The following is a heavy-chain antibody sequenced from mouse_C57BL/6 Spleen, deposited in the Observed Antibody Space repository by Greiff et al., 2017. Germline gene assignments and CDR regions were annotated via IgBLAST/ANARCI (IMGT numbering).Heavy chain of an antibody. J-gene: IGHJ4*01. CDR1: GFNIKDDY. Sequence: VQLQQSGAELVRPGASVKLSCTASGFNIKDDYMHCVKQRPEQGLEWIGWIDPENGDTESASTFPGQATITADTSSNTAYLQLSSLTSEDTAVYYCTTVVATRAMDYWGQGTSVTVAS. CDR2: IDPENGDT. CDR3: TTVVATRAMDY. V-gene: IGHV14-4*01. D-gene: IGHD1-1*01.